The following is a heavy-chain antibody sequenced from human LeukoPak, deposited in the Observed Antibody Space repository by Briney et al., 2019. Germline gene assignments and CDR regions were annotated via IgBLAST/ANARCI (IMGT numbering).Heavy chain of an antibody. CDR2: IYTSGST. J-gene: IGHJ4*02. V-gene: IGHV4-61*02. D-gene: IGHD3-16*01. CDR1: GGSISSGSYY. CDR3: ARAGFKGVVKYYFDY. Sequence: SETLSLTCTVSGGSISSGSYYWSWIRQPAGKGLEWIGRIYTSGSTNYNPSLKSRVTISVDTSKNQFSLKLSSVTAADTAVYYCARAGFKGVVKYYFDYWGQGTLVTVSS.